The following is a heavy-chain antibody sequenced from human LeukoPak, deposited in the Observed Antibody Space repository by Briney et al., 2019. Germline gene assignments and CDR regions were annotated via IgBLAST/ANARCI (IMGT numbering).Heavy chain of an antibody. V-gene: IGHV4-59*12. CDR1: GGSINSYY. D-gene: IGHD2/OR15-2a*01. CDR2: IYYSGST. J-gene: IGHJ3*02. Sequence: PSETLSLTCTVSGGSINSYYWSWLRQPPGKGLEWIGYIYYSGSTNYNPSLKSRVTISVDTSKNQFSLKLSSVTAADTAVYYCVRGLYDSTTYRAFHIWGRGTMVTVSS. CDR3: VRGLYDSTTYRAFHI.